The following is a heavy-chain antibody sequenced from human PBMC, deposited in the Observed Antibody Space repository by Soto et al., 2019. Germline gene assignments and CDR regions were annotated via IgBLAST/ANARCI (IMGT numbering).Heavy chain of an antibody. CDR3: ARMYSSSWYPGGNWFDP. J-gene: IGHJ5*02. V-gene: IGHV3-53*01. Sequence: GGSLRLSCAASGFTVSRNYMSWVRQAPGKGLEWVSVIYSGGSNYNADSGKGRFTISRDNSKNTLYLQMNSLRAEDTAVYYCARMYSSSWYPGGNWFDPWGQGTLVTVSS. D-gene: IGHD6-13*01. CDR1: GFTVSRNY. CDR2: IYSGGSN.